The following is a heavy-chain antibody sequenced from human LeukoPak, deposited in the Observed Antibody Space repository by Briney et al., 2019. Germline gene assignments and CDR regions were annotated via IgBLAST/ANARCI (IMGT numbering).Heavy chain of an antibody. Sequence: SQTLSLTCTVSGGSISSGDYYWSWIRQPPGKGLEWIGYIYYSGSTYYNPSLKSRVTISVDTSKNQFPLKLSSVTAADTAVYYCARVISGRTTVTPGLDYWGQGTLVTVSS. J-gene: IGHJ4*02. CDR1: GGSISSGDYY. V-gene: IGHV4-30-4*01. CDR2: IYYSGST. D-gene: IGHD4-17*01. CDR3: ARVISGRTTVTPGLDY.